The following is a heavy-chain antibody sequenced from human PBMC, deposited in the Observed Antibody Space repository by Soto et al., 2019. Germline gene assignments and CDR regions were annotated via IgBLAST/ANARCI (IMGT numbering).Heavy chain of an antibody. CDR2: IYHSGST. D-gene: IGHD1-26*01. Sequence: QLQLQESGPGLVKPSGTLSLTCGVFGGSISNSNWWTWVRQPPGKGLEWIGEIYHSGSTNYNSSLMCRLTISLDYVNNQFYLKLNPVTAADKAVYYCAHRSIVGSTIWGQGSLVTVSP. J-gene: IGHJ1*01. CDR3: AHRSIVGSTI. CDR1: GGSISNSNW. V-gene: IGHV4-4*02.